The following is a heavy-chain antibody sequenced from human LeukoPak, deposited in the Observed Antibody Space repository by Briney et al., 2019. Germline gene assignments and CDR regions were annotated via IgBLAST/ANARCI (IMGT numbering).Heavy chain of an antibody. CDR3: AKAPYYDILTGYGGFYDY. CDR2: ISSSSSTI. D-gene: IGHD3-9*01. Sequence: QSSETLSLTCAVYGGSFSGYYWSWVRQAPGKGLEWVSYISSSSSTIYYADSVKGRFTISRDNAKNSLYLQMNSLRAEDTAVYYCAKAPYYDILTGYGGFYDYWGQGTLVTVSS. CDR1: GGSFSGYY. J-gene: IGHJ4*02. V-gene: IGHV3-48*01.